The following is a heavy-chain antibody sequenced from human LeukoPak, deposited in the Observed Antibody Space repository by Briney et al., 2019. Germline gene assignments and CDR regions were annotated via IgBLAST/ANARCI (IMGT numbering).Heavy chain of an antibody. J-gene: IGHJ5*02. V-gene: IGHV5-51*01. CDR1: GYSFSSYW. CDR3: AKSPSGFTYGRNWLDP. Sequence: GESLKISCKGSGYSFSSYWIAWVRQMPGKGLEWMGIIYPGDSDTRYSPSFEGQVTISADKYISTACLQWRSLKASDTAMYYCAKSPSGFTYGRNWLDPWGQGTLVTVSS. D-gene: IGHD3-22*01. CDR2: IYPGDSDT.